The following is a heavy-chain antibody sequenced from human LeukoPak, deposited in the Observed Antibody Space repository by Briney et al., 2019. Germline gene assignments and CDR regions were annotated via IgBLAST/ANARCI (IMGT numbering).Heavy chain of an antibody. CDR3: ARGLHYYDSSGYYDAFDI. CDR2: IYYSGST. V-gene: IGHV4-59*01. D-gene: IGHD3-22*01. Sequence: SETLSLTCTVSGGSISSYYWSWIRQPPGKGLEWIGYIYYSGSTNYNPSLKSRVTISVDTSRNQFSLKLSSVTAADTAVYYCARGLHYYDSSGYYDAFDIWGQGTMVTVSS. J-gene: IGHJ3*02. CDR1: GGSISSYY.